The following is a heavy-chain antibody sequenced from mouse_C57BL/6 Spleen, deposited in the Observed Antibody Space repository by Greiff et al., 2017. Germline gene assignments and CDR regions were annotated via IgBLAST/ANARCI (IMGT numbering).Heavy chain of an antibody. Sequence: QVHVKQPGAELVKPGASVKVSCKASGYTFTSYWMHWVKQRPGQGLEWIGRIHPSDSDTNYNQKFKGKATLTVDKSSSTAYMQLSSLTSEDSAVYYCATLRSYAMDDWGQGTSVTVSS. J-gene: IGHJ4*01. D-gene: IGHD1-1*01. CDR3: ATLRSYAMDD. CDR2: IHPSDSDT. V-gene: IGHV1-74*01. CDR1: GYTFTSYW.